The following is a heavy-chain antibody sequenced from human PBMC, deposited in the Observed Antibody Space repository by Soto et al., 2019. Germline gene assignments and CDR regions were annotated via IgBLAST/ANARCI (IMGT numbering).Heavy chain of an antibody. CDR2: ISNNGSNT. CDR1: GFTFSDYT. J-gene: IGHJ4*02. CDR3: VKEIFPCCDWSYSFDD. Sequence: HPGGSLRLSCSDSGFTFSDYTIHWVRQAPGKGLEFVSAISNNGSNTYYADSVRDRLTISRDNSKNTLHLQMSRLRADDTAVYYCVKEIFPCCDWSYSFDDWGQGTVVTVSS. D-gene: IGHD3-9*01. V-gene: IGHV3-64D*09.